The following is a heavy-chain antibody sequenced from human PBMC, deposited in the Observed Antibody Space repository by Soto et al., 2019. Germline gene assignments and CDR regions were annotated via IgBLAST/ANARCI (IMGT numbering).Heavy chain of an antibody. V-gene: IGHV3-23*01. J-gene: IGHJ5*02. CDR3: AKDRVEYSSSSGWFDP. CDR2: ISGSGGST. CDR1: GFTFSSYA. Sequence: LRLSCAASGFTFSSYAMSWVRQAPGKGLEWVSAISGSGGSTYYADSVKGRFTISRDNSKNTLYLQMNSLRAEDTAVYYCAKDRVEYSSSSGWFDPWGQGTLVTVSS. D-gene: IGHD6-6*01.